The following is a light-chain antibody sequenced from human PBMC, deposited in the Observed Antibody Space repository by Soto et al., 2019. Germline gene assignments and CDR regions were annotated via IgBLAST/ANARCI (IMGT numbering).Light chain of an antibody. CDR1: SSDVGGYNY. CDR2: EVN. Sequence: QSVLTQPPSASGSPGQSVTISCTGTSSDVGGYNYVSWYQQYPGKVPKLMVYEVNKRPSGVPDRFSGSKSGNTASLTVSGLQADDEADYYCTSYAGGNNVFGTGTKLTAL. J-gene: IGLJ1*01. CDR3: TSYAGGNNV. V-gene: IGLV2-8*01.